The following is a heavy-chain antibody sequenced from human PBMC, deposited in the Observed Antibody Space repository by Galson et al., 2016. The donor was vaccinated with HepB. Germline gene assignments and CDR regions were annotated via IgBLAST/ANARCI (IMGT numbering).Heavy chain of an antibody. CDR2: TYYKSKWYN. D-gene: IGHD1-7*01. Sequence: CAISGDSVSSTSANWNWIRQSPSRGLEWLGRTYYKSKWYNDYAVSAQSRITINPDTSKNQFSLQLDSMTPEDTAVYYCARTSPFNTGTFDYWGQGTLVTVSS. CDR3: ARTSPFNTGTFDY. CDR1: GDSVSSTSAN. J-gene: IGHJ4*02. V-gene: IGHV6-1*01.